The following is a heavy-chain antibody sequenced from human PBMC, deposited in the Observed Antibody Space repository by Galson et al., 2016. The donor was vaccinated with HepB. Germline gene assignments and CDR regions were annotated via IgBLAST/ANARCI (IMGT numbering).Heavy chain of an antibody. CDR1: GFSFSSDW. CDR3: AESRG. Sequence: SLRLSCAASGFSFSSDWMIWVRQAPGEGLEWVANINQDGSEKYYVDSVKGRFTISRDNAKNSLYLQMNSLRVEDMAVYYCAESRGWGQGTLVTVSS. V-gene: IGHV3-7*01. D-gene: IGHD3-10*01. J-gene: IGHJ4*02. CDR2: INQDGSEK.